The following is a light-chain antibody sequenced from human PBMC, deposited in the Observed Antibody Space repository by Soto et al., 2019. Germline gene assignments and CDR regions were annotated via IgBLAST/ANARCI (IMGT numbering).Light chain of an antibody. CDR3: QSYDSSRSAHVV. Sequence: QSVLTQPPSVSGAPGQRVTISCTGSSSNIGAGYDVPWYQQLPGTAPKLLIYDNSNRPSGVPDRFSGSKSGTAASLAITGLQAEDEADYDCQSYDSSRSAHVVFGGGTQLTVL. J-gene: IGLJ2*01. CDR2: DNS. CDR1: SSNIGAGYD. V-gene: IGLV1-40*01.